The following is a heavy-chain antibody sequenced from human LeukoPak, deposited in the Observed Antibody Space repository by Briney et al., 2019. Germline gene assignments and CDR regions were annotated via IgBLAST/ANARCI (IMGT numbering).Heavy chain of an antibody. CDR1: GGSISTSNW. V-gene: IGHV4-4*02. CDR2: IYHSGST. Sequence: SGTLSLTCAVSGGSISTSNWWNWARQPPGKGLEWIGEIYHSGSTNYNPSLKSRVTILIDKSKNQVSLKLTSVTAADTAVYYCARAVRHRTSTFCYDWFDPWGQGTLVTVSS. D-gene: IGHD2-2*01. J-gene: IGHJ5*02. CDR3: ARAVRHRTSTFCYDWFDP.